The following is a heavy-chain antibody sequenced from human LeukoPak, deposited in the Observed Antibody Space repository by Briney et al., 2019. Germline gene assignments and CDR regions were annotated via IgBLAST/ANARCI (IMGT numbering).Heavy chain of an antibody. J-gene: IGHJ4*02. CDR2: IYYSGTT. V-gene: IGHV4-59*01. CDR1: GGSISGYY. Sequence: PSETLSLTCTVSGGSISGYYWSWIRQPPGKGLEWIGYIYYSGTTNYNPSLKSRVTISVDTSKNQFSLKLSSVTAADTAVYYCARHSSDYDFWSGYYTIGEYYFDYWGQGTLVTVSS. CDR3: ARHSSDYDFWSGYYTIGEYYFDY. D-gene: IGHD3-3*01.